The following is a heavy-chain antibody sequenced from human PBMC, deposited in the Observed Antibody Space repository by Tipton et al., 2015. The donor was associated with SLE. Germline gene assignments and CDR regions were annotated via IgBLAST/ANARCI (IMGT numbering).Heavy chain of an antibody. CDR2: IYYSVAT. D-gene: IGHD3-10*01. V-gene: IGHV4-39*01. J-gene: IGHJ4*02. CDR3: AKYAAGTMFEY. CDR1: GGSISSSGHS. Sequence: TLSLTCTVSGGSISSSGHSWGWLRPPPGKGLECIGSIYYSVATHYNPSLKSRVTISADTSKNQFSLRLTSVTAADTAVYYWAKYAAGTMFEYWGQGTLVTVSS.